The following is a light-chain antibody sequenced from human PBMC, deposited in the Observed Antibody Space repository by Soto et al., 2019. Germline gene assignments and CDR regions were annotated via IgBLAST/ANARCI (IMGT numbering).Light chain of an antibody. CDR2: GVS. CDR3: QQDGSSPLYT. V-gene: IGKV3-20*01. CDR1: QSVSSSY. Sequence: EIVLTQSPGTLSLSPGERATLSCRASQSVSSSYLAWYQQKPGQAPRLLIYGVSSSATGIPDRFSGSGSGTDFTLTISRLEPEDFAVDYCQQDGSSPLYTFGQGTKLEIK. J-gene: IGKJ2*01.